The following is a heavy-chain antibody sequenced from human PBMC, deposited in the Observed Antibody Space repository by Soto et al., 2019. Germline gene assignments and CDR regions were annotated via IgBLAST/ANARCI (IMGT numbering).Heavy chain of an antibody. CDR1: GGSISSYY. J-gene: IGHJ3*02. D-gene: IGHD3-3*01. V-gene: IGHV4-59*01. CDR3: ARVSYYDFWSGYYTDAFDI. CDR2: IYYSGST. Sequence: ETLSLTCTVSGGSISSYYWSWIRQPPGKGLEWVGYIYYSGSTNYNPSLKSRVTISVDTSKNQFSLKLSSVTAADTAVYYCARVSYYDFWSGYYTDAFDIWGQGTMVTVSS.